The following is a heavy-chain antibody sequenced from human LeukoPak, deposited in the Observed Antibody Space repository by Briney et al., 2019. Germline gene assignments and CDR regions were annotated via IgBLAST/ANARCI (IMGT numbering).Heavy chain of an antibody. Sequence: GGSLRLSCATSGFPFTAYAMNWVRQAPGKGLEWVSGISATGGTTYYADSVKGRFTISRDSSKNTLYLQMNSLTAEDTAVYYCTKGPDRFCSGGNCYSDYWGQGTLVTVSS. J-gene: IGHJ4*02. D-gene: IGHD2-15*01. CDR1: GFPFTAYA. CDR3: TKGPDRFCSGGNCYSDY. CDR2: ISATGGTT. V-gene: IGHV3-23*01.